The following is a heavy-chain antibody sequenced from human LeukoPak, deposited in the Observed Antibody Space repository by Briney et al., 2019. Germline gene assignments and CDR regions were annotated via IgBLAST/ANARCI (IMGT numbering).Heavy chain of an antibody. CDR1: GFTFSSYS. V-gene: IGHV3-48*04. Sequence: PGGSLRLSCTASGFTFSSYSINWVRQAPGKGLEWISYISSSSSTIYYADSVKGRFTISRDNAKNSLSLQMNSLRAEDTAVYYCARLTTPGDYFDYWGQGTLVTVSS. CDR3: ARLTTPGDYFDY. D-gene: IGHD1-14*01. CDR2: ISSSSSTI. J-gene: IGHJ4*02.